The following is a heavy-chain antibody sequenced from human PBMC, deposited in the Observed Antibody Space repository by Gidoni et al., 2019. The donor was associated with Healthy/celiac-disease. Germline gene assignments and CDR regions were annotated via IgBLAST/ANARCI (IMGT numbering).Heavy chain of an antibody. CDR3: ARSIAVEYFQH. Sequence: QLHLQESGPGLVKPSETLSLTCTVPGGSISSSSYYWGWIRQPPGKGLEWIGSIYYSGSTYYNPSLKSRVTISVDTSKNQFSLKLSSVTAADTAVYYCARSIAVEYFQHWGQGTLVTVSS. CDR2: IYYSGST. D-gene: IGHD6-19*01. V-gene: IGHV4-39*01. CDR1: GGSISSSSYY. J-gene: IGHJ1*01.